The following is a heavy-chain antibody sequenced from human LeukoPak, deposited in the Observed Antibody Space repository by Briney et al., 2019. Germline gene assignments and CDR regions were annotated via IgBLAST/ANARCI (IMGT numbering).Heavy chain of an antibody. CDR3: ARDSWGPDY. CDR1: GFPFSNCA. CDR2: ISLDSTNK. J-gene: IGHJ4*02. D-gene: IGHD7-27*01. Sequence: GGALGPSFAASGFPFSNCAMHWGRPAPGKGEGWVAIISLDSTNKYYADSVKGRFTISRDNSKNTLYLQMNSPRSEDTAVYYCARDSWGPDYWGQGTLVIVSS. V-gene: IGHV3-30*03.